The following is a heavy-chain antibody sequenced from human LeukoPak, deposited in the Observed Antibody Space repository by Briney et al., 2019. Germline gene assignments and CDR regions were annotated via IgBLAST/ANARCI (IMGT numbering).Heavy chain of an antibody. J-gene: IGHJ4*02. CDR1: GFTFDDYA. CDR3: AKGRYYYDSSGYDY. D-gene: IGHD3-22*01. CDR2: ISWNSGSI. V-gene: IGHV3-9*03. Sequence: PGGSLRLSCAASGFTFDDYAMRWVRQAPGKGLEWVSGISWNSGSIGYADSVKGRFTISRDNAKNSLYLQMNSLRAEDMALYYCAKGRYYYDSSGYDYWGQGTLVTVSS.